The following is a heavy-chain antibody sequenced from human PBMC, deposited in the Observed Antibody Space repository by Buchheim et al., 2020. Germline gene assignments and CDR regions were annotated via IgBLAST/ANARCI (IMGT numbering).Heavy chain of an antibody. Sequence: QARLVQSGAEVKKPGASVKISCQASAYTSPPYAFHWVRQAPGQGLECMGFMRPNSSFTNYPDKFHGRVTITWDTTMSTSYMELSNLRSEDTALYYCATARRGAADKGYIYDLDVWGQGT. CDR1: AYTSPPYA. D-gene: IGHD5-24*01. V-gene: IGHV1-3*01. CDR2: MRPNSSFT. J-gene: IGHJ6*02. CDR3: ATARRGAADKGYIYDLDV.